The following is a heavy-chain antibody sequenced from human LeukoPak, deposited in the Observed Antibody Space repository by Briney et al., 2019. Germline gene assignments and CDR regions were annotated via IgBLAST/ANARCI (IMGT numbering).Heavy chain of an antibody. V-gene: IGHV4-34*01. Sequence: SETLSLTCAVSGVSFDDYYWSWVRQTPGKGLEWLGEINHSGYTNASPSLKSRVTLSIDTSNKQFSLNLRSVTVADAGIYYCTRMTTGHEYWGQGTLVTVSS. CDR2: INHSGYT. CDR3: TRMTTGHEY. J-gene: IGHJ4*02. D-gene: IGHD4-17*01. CDR1: GVSFDDYY.